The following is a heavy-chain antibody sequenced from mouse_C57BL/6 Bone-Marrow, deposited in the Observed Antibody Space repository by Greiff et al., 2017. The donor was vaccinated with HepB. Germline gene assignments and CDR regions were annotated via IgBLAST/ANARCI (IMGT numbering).Heavy chain of an antibody. CDR3: ARSSLLRSLFAY. J-gene: IGHJ3*01. V-gene: IGHV1-55*01. Sequence: VQLQQPGAELVKPGASVKMSCKASGYTFTSYWLTWVKQRPGQGLEWIGDIYPGSGSTNYNEKFKSKATLTVDKPSSTAYMQLSSLTSEDSAVYYCARSSLLRSLFAYWGQGTLVTVSA. D-gene: IGHD1-1*01. CDR1: GYTFTSYW. CDR2: IYPGSGST.